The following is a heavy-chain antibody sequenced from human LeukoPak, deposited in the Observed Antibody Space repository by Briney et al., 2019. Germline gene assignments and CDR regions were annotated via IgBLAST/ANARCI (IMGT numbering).Heavy chain of an antibody. J-gene: IGHJ4*02. CDR1: GFTFSGYW. V-gene: IGHV3-74*01. CDR3: ASLSDTAMVRLDY. Sequence: LPGGSLRLSCAASGFTFSGYWMPWVRQAPGKGLVWVSRINNDGSSTRYADSVQGRFTISRDNAKNTLYLQMNSLRAEDTAVYYCASLSDTAMVRLDYWGQGTLVTVSS. D-gene: IGHD5-18*01. CDR2: INNDGSST.